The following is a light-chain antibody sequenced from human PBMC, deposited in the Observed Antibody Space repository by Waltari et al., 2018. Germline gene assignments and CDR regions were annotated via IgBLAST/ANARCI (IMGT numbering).Light chain of an antibody. Sequence: QSALTQPASVSGSPGQSITISCTGTSRDVGGYDFVPWYQQYPGKAPKLVIYDVYYRPSGVSDRFSASKSGNTASLTISGLQTEDEADYYCSSYTSISTSVVFGGGTKLTVL. J-gene: IGLJ2*01. CDR2: DVY. V-gene: IGLV2-14*03. CDR1: SRDVGGYDF. CDR3: SSYTSISTSVV.